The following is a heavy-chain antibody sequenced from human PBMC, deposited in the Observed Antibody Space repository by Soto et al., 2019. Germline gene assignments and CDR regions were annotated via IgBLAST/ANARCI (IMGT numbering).Heavy chain of an antibody. Sequence: ASVKVSCKASGYDFTAYDINWVRQVSGQGLEWMGWMNPINGATGTARRFQGRVSLSRNTATGTAYLELTSLRSDDTAVYYCGRGPSPRAPAGGTPYYYAMDVWGQGTTVTAP. V-gene: IGHV1-8*02. CDR3: GRGPSPRAPAGGTPYYYAMDV. J-gene: IGHJ6*02. CDR2: MNPINGAT. CDR1: GYDFTAYD. D-gene: IGHD6-13*01.